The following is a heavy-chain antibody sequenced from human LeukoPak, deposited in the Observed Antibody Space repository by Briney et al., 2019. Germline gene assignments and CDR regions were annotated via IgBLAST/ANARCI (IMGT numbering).Heavy chain of an antibody. CDR3: ARGSGDYVEYDY. Sequence: ASVKVSCKASGYTFTSYDINWVRQATGQGLEWMGWMNPNSGNTGYAQKFQGRVTMTRNTSIGTAYMELSSLRSEDTAVYYCARGSGDYVEYDYWGQGTLVTVSP. CDR2: MNPNSGNT. D-gene: IGHD4-17*01. V-gene: IGHV1-8*01. J-gene: IGHJ4*02. CDR1: GYTFTSYD.